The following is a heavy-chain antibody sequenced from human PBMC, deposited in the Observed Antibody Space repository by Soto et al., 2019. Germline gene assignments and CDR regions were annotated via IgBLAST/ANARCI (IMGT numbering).Heavy chain of an antibody. Sequence: SETLSLTCAVYGGSFSGHFWSWIRQPPGKGLEWIGEINHSGSTNFNPSLKSRVTISVDTSKNQFSLKLSSVTAADTAVYYCARERYYGMDVWGQGTTVTVSS. CDR2: INHSGST. CDR3: ARERYYGMDV. J-gene: IGHJ6*02. V-gene: IGHV4-34*01. CDR1: GGSFSGHF.